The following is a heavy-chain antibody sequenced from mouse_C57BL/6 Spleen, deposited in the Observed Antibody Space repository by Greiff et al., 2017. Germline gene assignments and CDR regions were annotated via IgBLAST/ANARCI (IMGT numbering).Heavy chain of an antibody. Sequence: VKLMESGPGLVAPSQSLSITCTVSGFSLTSYAISWVRQPPGKGLEWLGVIWPGGGTNYNSALNSRLSISKDNSKSQVFLKMNSLHTDDTARYYCARNYGSRGYWYFDDWGTGTTVTVSS. CDR3: ARNYGSRGYWYFDD. CDR1: GFSLTSYA. CDR2: IWPGGGT. D-gene: IGHD1-1*01. V-gene: IGHV2-9-1*01. J-gene: IGHJ1*03.